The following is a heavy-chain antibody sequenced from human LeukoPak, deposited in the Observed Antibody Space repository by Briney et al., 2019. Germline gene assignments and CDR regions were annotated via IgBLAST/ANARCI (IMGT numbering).Heavy chain of an antibody. CDR1: GYTFTGYY. CDR2: INPNSGGT. CDR3: ARVQYQLLFEGNWFDP. V-gene: IGHV1-2*02. J-gene: IGHJ5*02. D-gene: IGHD2-2*01. Sequence: ASVKVSCKASGYTFTGYYMHWVRQAPGQGLEWMGWINPNSGGTNYAQKFQGRVTMTRDTSISTAYMELSRLRSDDTAVHYCARVQYQLLFEGNWFDPWGQGTLVTVSS.